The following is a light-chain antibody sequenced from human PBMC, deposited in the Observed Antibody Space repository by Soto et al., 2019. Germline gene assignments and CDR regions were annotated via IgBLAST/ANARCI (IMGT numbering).Light chain of an antibody. Sequence: DIVMTQSPDSLAVSLGERATINCKSSQSVSYSSNNKNYLAWYQRKPGQPPKLLIYWASTRESVVPDRFSGSGSGTDFTLTISSLQAEDVAVYYCQQYYSIPLTFGGGTKVEIK. J-gene: IGKJ4*01. CDR1: QSVSYSSNNKNY. CDR2: WAS. V-gene: IGKV4-1*01. CDR3: QQYYSIPLT.